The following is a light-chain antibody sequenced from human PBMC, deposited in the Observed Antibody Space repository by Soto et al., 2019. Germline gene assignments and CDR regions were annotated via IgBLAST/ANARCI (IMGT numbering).Light chain of an antibody. V-gene: IGLV2-14*01. CDR1: SSDVGAYDY. Sequence: QSALTQPASVSGSPGQSITISCTGTSSDVGAYDYVSWYQQHLGKAPKLMIYEVTNRPSGVSNRFSGSKSANTASLTISGLQAEDEADSYCSSYTTITTLVFGGGTKLTVL. J-gene: IGLJ3*02. CDR3: SSYTTITTLV. CDR2: EVT.